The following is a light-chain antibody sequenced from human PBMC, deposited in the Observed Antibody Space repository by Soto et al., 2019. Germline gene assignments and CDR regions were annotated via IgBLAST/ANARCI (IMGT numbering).Light chain of an antibody. CDR2: GAS. V-gene: IGKV3-20*01. J-gene: IGKJ1*01. CDR1: QSLSSSY. CDR3: QQYGSSPPT. Sequence: EIVLTQSPGTLSLSPGERATVSCRASQSLSSSYLAWYQQKPGQAPRLLIYGASSRATGIPDRFTGSGSGTDFTLTVSRLEPEDFAVYYCQQYGSSPPTCGQGTKVDIK.